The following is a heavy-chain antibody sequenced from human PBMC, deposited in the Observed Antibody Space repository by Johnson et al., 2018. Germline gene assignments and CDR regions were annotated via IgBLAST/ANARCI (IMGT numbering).Heavy chain of an antibody. CDR3: TERKGAFDI. Sequence: VQLVQSGGGLVKPRGSLRLSCAASGFTFSNAWMSWVHQAPGKGLEWVGRIKSKTDGGTTDYAAPVKGRFTISRDASKNTLYLQMNSMKTEDTAVYFCTERKGAFDIWGQGTMVTVSS. J-gene: IGHJ3*02. V-gene: IGHV3-15*01. CDR1: GFTFSNAW. CDR2: IKSKTDGGTT. D-gene: IGHD1-1*01.